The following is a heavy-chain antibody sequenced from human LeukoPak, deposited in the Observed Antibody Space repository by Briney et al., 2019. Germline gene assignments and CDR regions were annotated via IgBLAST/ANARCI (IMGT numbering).Heavy chain of an antibody. CDR1: GFTFSSYG. J-gene: IGHJ4*02. V-gene: IGHV3-23*01. Sequence: PGGSLRLSCAASGFTFSSYGMSWVRQAPGKGLEWVSAISGSGGSTYYADSVKGRFTISRDNSKNTLYLQMNSLRAEDTAVYYCAKDFRLRLYYFDYWGQGTLVTVSS. CDR2: ISGSGGST. D-gene: IGHD5-12*01. CDR3: AKDFRLRLYYFDY.